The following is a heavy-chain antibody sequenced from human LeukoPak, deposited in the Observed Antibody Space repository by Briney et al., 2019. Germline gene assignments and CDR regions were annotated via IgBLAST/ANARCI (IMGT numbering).Heavy chain of an antibody. CDR3: AKGKDYYDSSGYYDAFDI. Sequence: GGSLRLSCAASGFSFSNYAMTWVRQAPGTGLEWVSAISVGGTTYYADSVKGRFTISRDNAKNSLYLQMNSLRAEDMALYYCAKGKDYYDSSGYYDAFDIWGQGTMVTVSS. D-gene: IGHD3-22*01. CDR2: ISVGGTT. J-gene: IGHJ3*02. V-gene: IGHV3-23*01. CDR1: GFSFSNYA.